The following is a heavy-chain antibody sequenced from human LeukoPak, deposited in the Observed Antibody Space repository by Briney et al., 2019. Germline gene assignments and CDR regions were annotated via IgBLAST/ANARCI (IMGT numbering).Heavy chain of an antibody. CDR2: INHSGST. CDR3: AGQDTAMAEGAFDL. V-gene: IGHV4-34*01. Sequence: SETLSLTCAVYGGSFSGYYWSWIRQPPGKGLEWIGEINHSGSTNYNPSLKSRVTISVDTSKNQFSLKLNSVTAADTAVYYCAGQDTAMAEGAFDLWGQGTMVTVFS. CDR1: GGSFSGYY. J-gene: IGHJ3*01. D-gene: IGHD5-18*01.